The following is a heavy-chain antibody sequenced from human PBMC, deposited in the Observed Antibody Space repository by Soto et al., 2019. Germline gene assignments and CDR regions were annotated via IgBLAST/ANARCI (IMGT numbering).Heavy chain of an antibody. CDR3: ARLKRYSSSWYDAFDI. Sequence: QVQLQESGPGLVKPSETLSLTCTVSGGSISSYYWSWIRQPPGKGLEWIGYIYYSGSTNYNPSLKSRVTISVDTSKNQFSLKLSSVTAADTAVYYCARLKRYSSSWYDAFDIWGQGTMVTVSS. D-gene: IGHD6-13*01. V-gene: IGHV4-59*01. CDR1: GGSISSYY. J-gene: IGHJ3*02. CDR2: IYYSGST.